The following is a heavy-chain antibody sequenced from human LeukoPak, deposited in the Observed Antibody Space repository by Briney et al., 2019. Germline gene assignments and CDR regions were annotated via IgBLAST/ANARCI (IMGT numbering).Heavy chain of an antibody. Sequence: GGSLRLSCAASGFTFSNYWMSWVRQAPGKGLEWVANIKQGGSEKYYVDSVKGRFTISRDNAKNSLYLQMNSLRVEDTAVYYCVREARESGGFDYWGQGTLVTVSS. CDR1: GFTFSNYW. CDR3: VREARESGGFDY. D-gene: IGHD5-24*01. V-gene: IGHV3-7*01. J-gene: IGHJ4*02. CDR2: IKQGGSEK.